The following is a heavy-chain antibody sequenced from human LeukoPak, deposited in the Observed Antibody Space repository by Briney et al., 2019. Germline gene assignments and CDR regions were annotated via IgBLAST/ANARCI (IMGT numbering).Heavy chain of an antibody. V-gene: IGHV1-18*04. CDR2: ISTYDGNT. Sequence: GASVKVSFKASVYSFTSYGISWVRQAPGQGLEWMGWISTYDGNTNYAQRVQDRLTMTTDPSTSTAYMELSSLRSEDTAVYYCARLSTMVRGVYFDYGGQGILVTVSS. J-gene: IGHJ4*02. CDR3: ARLSTMVRGVYFDY. CDR1: VYSFTSYG. D-gene: IGHD3-10*01.